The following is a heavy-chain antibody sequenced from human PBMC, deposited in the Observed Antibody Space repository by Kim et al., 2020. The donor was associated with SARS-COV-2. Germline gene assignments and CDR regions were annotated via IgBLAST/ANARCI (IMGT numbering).Heavy chain of an antibody. J-gene: IGHJ4*02. CDR2: IKSKADGGTT. Sequence: GGSLRLSCAAPGFTFKNVWMNWVRQAPGEGLEWAGHIKSKADGGTTDYAAPVKGRFTISRDDSKNMLYLQINNLKIEDTAVYYCTTDISPYYGRDYWGQG. CDR3: TTDISPYYGRDY. CDR1: GFTFKNVW. V-gene: IGHV3-15*05. D-gene: IGHD3-10*01.